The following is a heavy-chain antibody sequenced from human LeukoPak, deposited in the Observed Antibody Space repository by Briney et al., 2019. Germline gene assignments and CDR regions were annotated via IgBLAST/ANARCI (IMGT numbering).Heavy chain of an antibody. Sequence: SETLSLTCTVSGGSISSSSYYWGWIRQPPGKGLEWIGSIYYSGSTYYNPSLKSRVTISVDTSKNQFSLKLSSVTAADTAVYYCARYKDSSGVEYFQHWGQGTLVTVSS. V-gene: IGHV4-39*07. J-gene: IGHJ1*01. CDR3: ARYKDSSGVEYFQH. CDR1: GGSISSSSYY. CDR2: IYYSGST. D-gene: IGHD3-22*01.